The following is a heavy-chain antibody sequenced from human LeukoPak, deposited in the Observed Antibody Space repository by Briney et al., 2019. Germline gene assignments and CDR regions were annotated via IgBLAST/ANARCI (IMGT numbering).Heavy chain of an antibody. CDR1: GGSISSSSYY. CDR2: IYYSGST. V-gene: IGHV4-39*07. Sequence: PSETLSLTCTVSGGSISSSSYYWGWIRQPPGKGLEWIGSIYYSGSTYYNPSLKSRVTISVDTSKNQFSLKLSSVTAADTAVYYCASDSSGYYSNDYWGQGTLVTVSS. D-gene: IGHD3-22*01. J-gene: IGHJ4*02. CDR3: ASDSSGYYSNDY.